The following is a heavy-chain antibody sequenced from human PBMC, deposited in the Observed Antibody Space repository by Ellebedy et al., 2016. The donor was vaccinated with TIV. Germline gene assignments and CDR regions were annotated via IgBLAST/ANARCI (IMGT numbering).Heavy chain of an antibody. CDR3: AKDSLMVSFGGVPDY. CDR2: IYYSGST. V-gene: IGHV4-30-4*01. CDR1: DGSISSSSYY. J-gene: IGHJ4*02. D-gene: IGHD3-16*01. Sequence: SETLSLTCTVSDGSISSSSYYWSWIRQPPGKGLEWIGYIYYSGSTYYNPSLKSRVTISVDTSKNKFSLKLSSVTAAATAVYYCAKDSLMVSFGGVPDYWGQGTLVTVSS.